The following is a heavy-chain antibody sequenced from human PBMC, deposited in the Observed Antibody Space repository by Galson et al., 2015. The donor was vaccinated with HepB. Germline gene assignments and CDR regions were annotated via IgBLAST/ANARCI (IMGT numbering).Heavy chain of an antibody. V-gene: IGHV3-9*01. Sequence: SLRLSCAVSGFIFNDDAMHWGRQAPGKGREGVSGISWNSADIVYAESVKGRFTISRDNAKNSLYLKMDTLRVEDTAFYYCAKSTHSGSYSATDFWGQGTLVTVSS. CDR3: AKSTHSGSYSATDF. CDR2: ISWNSADI. CDR1: GFIFNDDA. D-gene: IGHD1-26*01. J-gene: IGHJ4*02.